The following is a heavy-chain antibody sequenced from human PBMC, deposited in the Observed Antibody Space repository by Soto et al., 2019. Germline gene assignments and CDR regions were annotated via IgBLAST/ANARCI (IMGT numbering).Heavy chain of an antibody. CDR3: ATGFRYFEY. V-gene: IGHV3-23*01. CDR1: GFTFNRYG. Sequence: GGSLRLSCAAFGFTFNRYGMTWVRQAPGKGLEWVSRISASGDSTEYAESVKGRFTISRDNSKNTLYLQMNSLRAEDTALFYCATGFRYFEYWGQGTLVTVSS. J-gene: IGHJ4*02. CDR2: ISASGDST.